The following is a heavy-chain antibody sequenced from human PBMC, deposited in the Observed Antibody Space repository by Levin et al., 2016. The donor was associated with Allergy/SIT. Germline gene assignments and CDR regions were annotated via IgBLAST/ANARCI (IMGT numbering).Heavy chain of an antibody. Sequence: GGSLRLSCAASGFTFSSYAMSWVRQAPGKGLEWVSAISGSGGSTYYADSVKGRFTISRDNSKNTLYLQMNSLRAEDTAVYYCAKDPDYCGGDCYSGWFDPWGQGTLVTVSS. CDR2: ISGSGGST. V-gene: IGHV3-23*01. J-gene: IGHJ5*02. D-gene: IGHD2-21*02. CDR1: GFTFSSYA. CDR3: AKDPDYCGGDCYSGWFDP.